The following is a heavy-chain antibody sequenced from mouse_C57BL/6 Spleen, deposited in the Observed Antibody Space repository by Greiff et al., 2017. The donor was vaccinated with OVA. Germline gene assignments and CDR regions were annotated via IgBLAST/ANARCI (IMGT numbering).Heavy chain of an antibody. D-gene: IGHD2-4*01. Sequence: VQLQQSGAELARPGASVKMSCKASGYTFTSYTMHWVKQRPGQGLEWIGYINPSSGYTKYNQKFKDKATLTADKSSSTAYMQLSSLTSEDSAVYYCARGDYDEGYFDYWGQGTTLTVSS. CDR2: INPSSGYT. J-gene: IGHJ2*01. CDR3: ARGDYDEGYFDY. V-gene: IGHV1-4*01. CDR1: GYTFTSYT.